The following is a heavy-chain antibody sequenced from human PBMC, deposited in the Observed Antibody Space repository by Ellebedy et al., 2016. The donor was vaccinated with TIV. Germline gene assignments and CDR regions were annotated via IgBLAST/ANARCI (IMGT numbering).Heavy chain of an antibody. CDR1: GFTFSSYD. CDR3: ANFGYCSTTSCSDNYHYYFMDF. J-gene: IGHJ6*03. Sequence: GESLKISCAASGFTFSSYDLHWVRQAPGKGLDWVAVISYDGSHKYYADSVKGRFTISRDNSKNTLYLQMNSLRAEDTAVYFCANFGYCSTTSCSDNYHYYFMDFWGKGTTVTVSS. CDR2: ISYDGSHK. D-gene: IGHD2-2*03. V-gene: IGHV3-30*18.